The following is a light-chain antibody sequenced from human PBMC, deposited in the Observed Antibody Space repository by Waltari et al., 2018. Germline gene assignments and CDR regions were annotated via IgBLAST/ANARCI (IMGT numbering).Light chain of an antibody. J-gene: IGLJ2*01. CDR2: DVS. CDR3: CSRAGSSVV. CDR1: TGDVGDYNY. V-gene: IGLV2-11*01. Sequence: QSALTQPRSVSGSPGQSVTIPCTGTTGDVGDYNYASWYHEQPGKPPRLTLYDVSERPSGVPDRFSASKSGNTASLTISGLQAEDEGSYHCCSRAGSSVVFGGGTKLTVL.